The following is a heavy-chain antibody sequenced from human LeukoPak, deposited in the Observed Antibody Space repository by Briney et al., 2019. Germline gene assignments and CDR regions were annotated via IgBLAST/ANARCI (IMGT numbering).Heavy chain of an antibody. CDR2: ISGSGGST. CDR3: AKIGSVYPQRYGWGYYQYYFDY. V-gene: IGHV3-23*01. Sequence: GGSLRLSCAASGFTFSSYAMSWVRQAPGKGLEWVSAISGSGGSTYYANSVKGRFTISRDNSKNTLYLQMNSLRAEDTAVYYCAKIGSVYPQRYGWGYYQYYFDYWGQGTLVTVSS. D-gene: IGHD3-3*01. J-gene: IGHJ4*02. CDR1: GFTFSSYA.